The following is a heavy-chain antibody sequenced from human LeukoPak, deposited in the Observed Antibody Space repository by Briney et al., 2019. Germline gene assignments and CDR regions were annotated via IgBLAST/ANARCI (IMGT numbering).Heavy chain of an antibody. CDR3: ARDRQRSPVSGEYYYYGMDV. J-gene: IGHJ6*02. D-gene: IGHD3-10*01. CDR2: INPNSGGT. V-gene: IGHV1-2*04. Sequence: ASVKVSCKASGYTFTGYYMHWVRQAPGQGLEWMGWINPNSGGTNYAQKFQGWVTMTRDTSISTAYMELSRLRSDDAAVYYCARDRQRSPVSGEYYYYGMDVWGQGTTVTVSS. CDR1: GYTFTGYY.